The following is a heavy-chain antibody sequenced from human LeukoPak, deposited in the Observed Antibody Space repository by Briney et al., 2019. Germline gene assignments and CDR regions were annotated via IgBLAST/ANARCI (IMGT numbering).Heavy chain of an antibody. D-gene: IGHD3-10*01. CDR2: IRDKAYNYVT. CDR1: GFTFSASS. J-gene: IGHJ4*02. Sequence: GGSLRLSCAASGFTFSASSMHWVRQTSGKGLEWVGRIRDKAYNYVTASAESLKGRFTVSGDDSRNMVYLQMNSLKTEDTAVYYCVRPGSGNYYYYWGQGTLVTVSS. V-gene: IGHV3-73*01. CDR3: VRPGSGNYYYY.